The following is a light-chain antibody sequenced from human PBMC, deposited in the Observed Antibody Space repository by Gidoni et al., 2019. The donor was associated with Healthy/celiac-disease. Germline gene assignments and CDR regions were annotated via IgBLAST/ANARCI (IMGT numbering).Light chain of an antibody. Sequence: EIVLTQSPATLSLSPGERATLSCRASQSVSSYLAWYKQKPGQAPRLLIYDASNRATGIPARFSGSGSGTDFTLTISSLEPEDFAVYYCQSLTFXGXTKVEIK. V-gene: IGKV3-11*01. CDR3: QSLT. J-gene: IGKJ4*01. CDR1: QSVSSY. CDR2: DAS.